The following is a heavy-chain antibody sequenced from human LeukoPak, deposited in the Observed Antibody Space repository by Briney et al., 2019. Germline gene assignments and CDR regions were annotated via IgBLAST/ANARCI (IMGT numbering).Heavy chain of an antibody. Sequence: GGSLRLSCEGSGFTFSSYWMNWVRQAPGKGLEWVANIKQDGSEKHYVDSVKGRFTISRDNAKNSLYLQMNSLRAEDTAVYYCARDGSGRVPEMSAPDYWGQGTLVTVSS. CDR1: GFTFSSYW. CDR3: ARDGSGRVPEMSAPDY. V-gene: IGHV3-7*01. J-gene: IGHJ4*02. CDR2: IKQDGSEK. D-gene: IGHD3-10*01.